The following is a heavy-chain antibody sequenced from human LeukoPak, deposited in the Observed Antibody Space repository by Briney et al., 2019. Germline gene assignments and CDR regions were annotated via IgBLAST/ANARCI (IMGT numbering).Heavy chain of an antibody. CDR2: INHSGST. CDR1: GGSFSGYY. CDR3: AGRRGGSSSPWGWFDP. J-gene: IGHJ5*02. V-gene: IGHV4-34*01. Sequence: KPSETLSLTCAVYGGSFSGYYWSWIRQPPGKGLEWIGEINHSGSTNYNPSLKSRVTISVDTSKNQFSLKLSSVTAADTAVYYCAGRRGGSSSPWGWFDPWGQGTLVTVSS. D-gene: IGHD6-6*01.